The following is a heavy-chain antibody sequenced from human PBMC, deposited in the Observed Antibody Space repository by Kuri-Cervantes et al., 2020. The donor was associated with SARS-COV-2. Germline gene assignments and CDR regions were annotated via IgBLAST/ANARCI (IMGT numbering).Heavy chain of an antibody. Sequence: GGSLRLSCAASGFTFDDYAMHWVRQAPGKGLEWVSAISGSGGSTYYADSVKGRFTISRDNSKNTLYLQMNSLRAEDTAVYYCAKDRGYSYGQPDAFDIWGQGTMVTVSS. V-gene: IGHV3-23*01. J-gene: IGHJ3*02. D-gene: IGHD5-18*01. CDR2: ISGSGGST. CDR1: GFTFDDYA. CDR3: AKDRGYSYGQPDAFDI.